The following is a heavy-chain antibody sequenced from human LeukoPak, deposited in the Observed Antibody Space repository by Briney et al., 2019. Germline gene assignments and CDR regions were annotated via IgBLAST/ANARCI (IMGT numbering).Heavy chain of an antibody. CDR2: VNTDGGGT. J-gene: IGHJ4*02. CDR3: ARYNQLLSFDY. V-gene: IGHV3-74*01. D-gene: IGHD3-16*02. Sequence: GGSLRLSCAASGFTFSSYWMHWVRQAPGKGLVWVSRVNTDGGGTSYADSVKGRFTISRDNAENTLYLRMNSLRAEDTAVYYCARYNQLLSFDYWGQGTLVTVSS. CDR1: GFTFSSYW.